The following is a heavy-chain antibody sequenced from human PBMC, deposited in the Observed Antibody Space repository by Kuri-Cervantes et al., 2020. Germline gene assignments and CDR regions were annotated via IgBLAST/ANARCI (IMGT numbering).Heavy chain of an antibody. J-gene: IGHJ4*02. CDR1: GYSFTTNE. CDR3: ARFIRGGYQPHSDY. D-gene: IGHD5-12*01. V-gene: IGHV1-18*01. CDR2: INTYSGNT. Sequence: ASVKVSCKATGYSFTTNEITWVRQARGQGLEGMGWINTYSGNTVYADKFQGRITMTRDTSTGTAYMDLRSLRSDDTAVYYCARFIRGGYQPHSDYWGQGTLVTVSS.